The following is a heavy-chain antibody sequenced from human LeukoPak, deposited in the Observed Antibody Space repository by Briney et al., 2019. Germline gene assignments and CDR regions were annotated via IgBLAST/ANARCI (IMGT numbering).Heavy chain of an antibody. Sequence: ASVKVSCKASGYAFTSYGISWVRQAPGQGLEWMGWISAYNGNTNYAQKLQGRVTMTTDTSTSTAYMELRSLRSDDTAVYYCARWSSWDGYYDILTGYYMADSGDYWGQGTLVTVSS. CDR1: GYAFTSYG. CDR2: ISAYNGNT. J-gene: IGHJ4*02. V-gene: IGHV1-18*01. D-gene: IGHD3-9*01. CDR3: ARWSSWDGYYDILTGYYMADSGDY.